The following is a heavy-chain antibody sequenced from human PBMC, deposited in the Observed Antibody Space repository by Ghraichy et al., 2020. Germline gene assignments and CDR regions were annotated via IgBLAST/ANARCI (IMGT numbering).Heavy chain of an antibody. V-gene: IGHV4-34*01. D-gene: IGHD3-10*01. Sequence: SETLSLTCAVYGGSFSSYYWSWIRQPPGKGLEWIGEINHSGTTNYNPSLKSRVTISVDTSKNQFSLKLSSVTAADTAVYYCARGDGSGSYTGYGMDVWGQGTTVTVS. CDR3: ARGDGSGSYTGYGMDV. CDR2: INHSGTT. J-gene: IGHJ6*02. CDR1: GGSFSSYY.